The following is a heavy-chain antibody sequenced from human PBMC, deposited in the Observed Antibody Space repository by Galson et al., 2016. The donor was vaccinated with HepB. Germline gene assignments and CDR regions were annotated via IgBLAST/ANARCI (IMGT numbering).Heavy chain of an antibody. D-gene: IGHD1-26*01. CDR1: GFTFRSYW. CDR3: VNLGTTRT. Sequence: SLRLSCAASGFTFRSYWMHWVRQAPGKGLVWVSRINSDGSTTHYADSVKGRFTISRDNAKNTLYLQMNNLRAEDTAVYYCVNLGTTRTWGQGTQVTVSS. J-gene: IGHJ5*02. V-gene: IGHV3-74*01. CDR2: INSDGSTT.